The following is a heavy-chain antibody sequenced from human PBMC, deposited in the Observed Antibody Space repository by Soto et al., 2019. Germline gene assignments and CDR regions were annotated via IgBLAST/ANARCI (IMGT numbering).Heavy chain of an antibody. CDR3: AKDKVPVVVTAPVDY. V-gene: IGHV3-30*18. CDR2: ISYDGSNK. J-gene: IGHJ4*02. D-gene: IGHD2-21*02. Sequence: QVQLVESGGGVVQPGRSLRLSCAASGFTFSSYGMHWVRQAPGKGLEWVAVISYDGSNKYYADSVKGRFTISRDNSKNTLYLQMNNRRAEDTAVYYCAKDKVPVVVTAPVDYWGQGTLVTVSS. CDR1: GFTFSSYG.